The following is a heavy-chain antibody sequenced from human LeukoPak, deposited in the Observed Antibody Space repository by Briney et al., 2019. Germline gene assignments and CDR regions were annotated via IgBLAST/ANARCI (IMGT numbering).Heavy chain of an antibody. V-gene: IGHV1-24*01. CDR1: GYTLTELS. Sequence: ASVKVSCKVSGYTLTELSMHWVRQAPGKGLEWMGGFDPEDGETIYAQKFQGRVTITADKSTSTAYMELSSLRSEDTAVYYCARGPYYYGSGSRYGLDWFDPWGQGTLVTVSS. J-gene: IGHJ5*02. CDR2: FDPEDGET. CDR3: ARGPYYYGSGSRYGLDWFDP. D-gene: IGHD3-10*01.